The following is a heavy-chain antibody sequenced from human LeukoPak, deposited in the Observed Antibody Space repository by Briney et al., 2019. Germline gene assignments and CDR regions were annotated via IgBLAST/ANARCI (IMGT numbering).Heavy chain of an antibody. J-gene: IGHJ4*02. Sequence: SETLSLTCTVSGGSVSSGNYYWSWIRQPPGKGLEWIGYIYYSGSTNYNPSLKSRVTISVDTSKNQFSLKLSSVTAADTAVYYCARVDFWSGYPDYWGQGTLVTVSS. CDR3: ARVDFWSGYPDY. V-gene: IGHV4-61*01. D-gene: IGHD3-3*01. CDR2: IYYSGST. CDR1: GGSVSSGNYY.